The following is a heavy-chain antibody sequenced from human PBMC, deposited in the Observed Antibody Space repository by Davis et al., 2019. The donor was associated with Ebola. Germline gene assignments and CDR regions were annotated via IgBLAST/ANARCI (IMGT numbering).Heavy chain of an antibody. CDR3: ASAGIATTGGAYYSYGMDV. J-gene: IGHJ6*02. CDR2: ISTYNGNT. D-gene: IGHD6-13*01. Sequence: AASVKVSCKASGYTFTSYGISWVRQPPRQGLEWTGWISTYNGNTNFAQKLQGRVTMTTDTSTSSAYMELRSLRSDDTAVYYCASAGIATTGGAYYSYGMDVWGQGTTVTVSS. CDR1: GYTFTSYG. V-gene: IGHV1-18*04.